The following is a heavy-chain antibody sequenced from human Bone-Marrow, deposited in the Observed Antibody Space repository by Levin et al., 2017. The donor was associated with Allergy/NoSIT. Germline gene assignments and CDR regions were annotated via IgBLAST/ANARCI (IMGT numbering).Heavy chain of an antibody. D-gene: IGHD3-16*01. V-gene: IGHV3-23*01. CDR3: ATRDTFF. CDR1: GFTFSTYA. J-gene: IGHJ4*02. CDR2: IGGSGAST. Sequence: PGGSLRLSCAASGFTFSTYAMSWVRQAPAKGLEWVSVIGGSGASTYYADSVKGRFTISRDNSKNTLYLQMNSLRADDTAVYYCATRDTFFWGQGILVTVSS.